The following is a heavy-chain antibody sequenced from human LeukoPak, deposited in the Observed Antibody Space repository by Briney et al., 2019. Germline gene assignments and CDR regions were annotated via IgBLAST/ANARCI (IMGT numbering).Heavy chain of an antibody. J-gene: IGHJ6*02. D-gene: IGHD3-22*01. CDR2: TYYRSKWYN. Sequence: SQTLSLTCAISGDSVSSNSAAWNWIRQSPSRGLEWLGRTYYRSKWYNDYAVSVKSRITINPDTSKNQFSLQLNSVTPEDTAVYYCAGAGVVVTLYYYYGIDVWGQGTTVTVSS. CDR3: AGAGVVVTLYYYYGIDV. V-gene: IGHV6-1*01. CDR1: GDSVSSNSAA.